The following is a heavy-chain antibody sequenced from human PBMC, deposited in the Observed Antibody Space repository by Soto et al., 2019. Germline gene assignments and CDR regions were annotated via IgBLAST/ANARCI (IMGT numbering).Heavy chain of an antibody. CDR3: VRDGTKTLRDWFDP. V-gene: IGHV4-4*07. J-gene: IGHJ5*02. CDR2: IYATGTT. Sequence: SETLSLTCTVSGASISCFYWSWIRKSAGKGLEWIGRIYATGTTDYNPSLKSRVMMSVDTSKKQFSLKLRSVTAADTAVYYCVRDGTKTLRDWFDPWGQG. CDR1: GASISCFY. D-gene: IGHD1-1*01.